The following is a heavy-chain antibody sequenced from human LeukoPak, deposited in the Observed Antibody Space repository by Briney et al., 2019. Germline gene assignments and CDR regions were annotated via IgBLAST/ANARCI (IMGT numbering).Heavy chain of an antibody. D-gene: IGHD2-2*03. V-gene: IGHV3-33*06. CDR2: IWYDGSNK. J-gene: IGHJ4*02. Sequence: PGGSLRLSCAASGFTFSSHGMHWVRQAPGKGLEWVAVIWYDGSNKYYADSVKGRFTISRDNSKNTLYLQMNSLRAEDTAVYYCAKDRWMQRFDYWGQGTLVTVSS. CDR1: GFTFSSHG. CDR3: AKDRWMQRFDY.